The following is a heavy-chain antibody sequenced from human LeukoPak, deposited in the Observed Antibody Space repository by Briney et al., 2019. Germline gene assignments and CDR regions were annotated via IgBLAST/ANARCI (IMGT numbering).Heavy chain of an antibody. D-gene: IGHD3-22*01. V-gene: IGHV4-34*01. CDR2: INHSGST. J-gene: IGHJ4*02. CDR1: GGSFSGYY. CDR3: ARASYSYDINGWVPFDY. Sequence: SETLSLTCAVYGGSFSGYYWSWLRQPPGKGLEGIGEINHSGSTNYNPSLKSRVTISVDTSKNQFSLRLSSVTAADTAVYYCARASYSYDINGWVPFDYWGQGTLVTVSS.